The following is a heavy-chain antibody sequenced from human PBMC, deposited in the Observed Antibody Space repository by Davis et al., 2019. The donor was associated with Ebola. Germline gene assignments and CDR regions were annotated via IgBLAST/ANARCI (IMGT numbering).Heavy chain of an antibody. CDR3: AKDDKFASVGPRGVDH. Sequence: GESLKISCAASGFTFRTYAIHWVRQAPGKGLEYVSAISSSGGSTYYANSVRGRFTISRDNSKNTLYLQMSSLRLEDTAVYFCAKDDKFASVGPRGVDHWGQGTQVIVSS. J-gene: IGHJ4*02. V-gene: IGHV3-64*01. CDR1: GFTFRTYA. D-gene: IGHD3-10*01. CDR2: ISSSGGST.